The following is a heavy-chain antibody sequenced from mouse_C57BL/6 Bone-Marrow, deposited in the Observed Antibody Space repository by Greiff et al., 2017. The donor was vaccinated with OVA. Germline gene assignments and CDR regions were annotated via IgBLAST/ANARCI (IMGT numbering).Heavy chain of an antibody. J-gene: IGHJ2*01. CDR3: ARPLLLGYFDY. CDR1: GFTFSSYG. D-gene: IGHD1-1*01. Sequence: EVMLVESGGDLVKPGGSLKLSCAASGFTFSSYGMSWVRQTPDKRLEWVATISSGGSYTYYPDSVKGRFTISRDNAKNTLYLQMSSLKSEDTAMYYCARPLLLGYFDYWGQGTTLTVSS. CDR2: ISSGGSYT. V-gene: IGHV5-6*01.